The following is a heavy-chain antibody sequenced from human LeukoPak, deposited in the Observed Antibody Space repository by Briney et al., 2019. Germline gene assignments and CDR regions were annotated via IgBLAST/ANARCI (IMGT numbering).Heavy chain of an antibody. Sequence: SQTLSLTCTVSGGSISSGGYYWSWIRQHPGKGLEWIGYIYYSGSTYYNPSLKSRVTISVDTSKNQFSLKLSSVTAADTAVYYCARDLAAAGTSYFDYWGQGTLVTVSS. J-gene: IGHJ4*02. CDR1: GGSISSGGYY. D-gene: IGHD6-13*01. V-gene: IGHV4-31*03. CDR3: ARDLAAAGTSYFDY. CDR2: IYYSGST.